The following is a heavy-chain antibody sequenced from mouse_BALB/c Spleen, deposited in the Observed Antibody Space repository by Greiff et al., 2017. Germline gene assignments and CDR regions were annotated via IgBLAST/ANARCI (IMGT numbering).Heavy chain of an antibody. CDR2: IYPGDGDT. D-gene: IGHD1-1*01. Sequence: VKVVESGAELVRPGSSVKISCKASGYAFSSYWMNWVKQRPGQGLEWIGQIYPGDGDTNYNGKFKGKATLTADKSSSTAYMQLSSLTSEDSAVYFCARGDYYGSSYGFAYWGQGTLVTVSA. CDR1: GYAFSSYW. CDR3: ARGDYYGSSYGFAY. V-gene: IGHV1-80*01. J-gene: IGHJ3*01.